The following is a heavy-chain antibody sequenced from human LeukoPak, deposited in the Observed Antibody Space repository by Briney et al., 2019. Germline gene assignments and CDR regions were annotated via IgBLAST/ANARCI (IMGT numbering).Heavy chain of an antibody. CDR2: INPINPNSDDI. Sequence: ASVTVSCTASGYTFTGYYMHWVRQAPGQGLEWMGWINPINPNSDDINYAQKFRGRVTMTRDTSISTAYMELSSLRSDDTALYYCARGGYSSSLYDYWGQGTLVTVSS. D-gene: IGHD6-13*01. V-gene: IGHV1-2*02. CDR1: GYTFTGYY. CDR3: ARGGYSSSLYDY. J-gene: IGHJ4*02.